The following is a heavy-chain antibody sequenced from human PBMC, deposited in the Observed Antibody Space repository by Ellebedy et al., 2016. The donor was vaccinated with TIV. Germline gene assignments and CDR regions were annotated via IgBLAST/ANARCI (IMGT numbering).Heavy chain of an antibody. CDR1: GGSTSTYY. CDR2: VYYIGSP. CDR3: ARGFLSKWLDP. J-gene: IGHJ5*02. Sequence: MPSETLSLTCTVSGGSTSTYYWTWIRQPPGKGLEWNGNVYYIGSPNYNPSLKSRVTISLDTSKKQFSLKLDSVTAADTAVYYCARGFLSKWLDPWGRGILVTVAS. V-gene: IGHV4-59*01.